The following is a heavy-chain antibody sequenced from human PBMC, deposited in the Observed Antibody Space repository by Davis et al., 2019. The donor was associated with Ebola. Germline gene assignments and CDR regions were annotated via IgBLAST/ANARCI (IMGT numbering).Heavy chain of an antibody. J-gene: IGHJ6*02. CDR1: GGSFSGYY. CDR2: MNHRGST. V-gene: IGHV4-34*01. Sequence: SETLSLTCGVYGGSFSGYYWSWLRQPPAKGLAWIGEMNHRGSTNYNPSLKSRVSISVDTSKNQFSLKLSSVTAADTAVYYCARGDVNCISTSCIVYYYYGMDVWGQGTTVTVSS. D-gene: IGHD2-2*01. CDR3: ARGDVNCISTSCIVYYYYGMDV.